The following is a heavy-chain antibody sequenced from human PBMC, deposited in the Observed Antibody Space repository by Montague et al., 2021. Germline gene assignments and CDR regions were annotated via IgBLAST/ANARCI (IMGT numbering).Heavy chain of an antibody. CDR1: GGSISNYF. CDR2: ISYSGRT. Sequence: SETLSLTCTVSGGSISNYFWTWIRQPPGKGMERNWIISYSGRTNSNPSLKSRVTISLDTTKHQFSLTLSSVTVADTADYYCARATTTDGFDIWGQGTMVTVSS. V-gene: IGHV4-59*13. D-gene: IGHD1-1*01. J-gene: IGHJ3*02. CDR3: ARATTTDGFDI.